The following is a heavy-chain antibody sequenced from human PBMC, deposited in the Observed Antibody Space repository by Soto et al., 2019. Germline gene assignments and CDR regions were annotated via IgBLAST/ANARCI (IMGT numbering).Heavy chain of an antibody. Sequence: EAELVDSGGGLVQPGGSLTLSCAASGFIFSDYEVDWVRQAPGRGPEWISYISDGGTTIYYAASVKGRFTISRDDAKKSLYLHMNNLRVDDTAIYFCVKEYCTGGTCFAAFDLWGQGTVVTVS. D-gene: IGHD2-8*02. V-gene: IGHV3-48*03. J-gene: IGHJ3*01. CDR1: GFIFSDYE. CDR3: VKEYCTGGTCFAAFDL. CDR2: ISDGGTTI.